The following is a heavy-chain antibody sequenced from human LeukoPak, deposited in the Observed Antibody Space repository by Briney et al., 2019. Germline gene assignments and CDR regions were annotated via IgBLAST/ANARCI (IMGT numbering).Heavy chain of an antibody. CDR1: GGSISSYY. Sequence: SETLSLTCTVSGGSISSYYWSWIRQPPGKGLEWIGYIYYSGSTNYNPSHQSRVTISVDTSKNQFSLRLSSVTAADTAIYYCARDPSALAGFFDYWGQGTLVTVSS. D-gene: IGHD6-19*01. CDR3: ARDPSALAGFFDY. V-gene: IGHV4-59*01. J-gene: IGHJ4*02. CDR2: IYYSGST.